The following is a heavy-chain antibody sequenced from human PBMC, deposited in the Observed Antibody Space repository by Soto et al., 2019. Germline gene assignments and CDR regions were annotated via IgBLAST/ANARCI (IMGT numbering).Heavy chain of an antibody. D-gene: IGHD5-18*01. Sequence: ASVKASCKASCYAFTSYGIRWVRQAPEQGLEWMGWISAYNGNTNYAQKLQGRVTMNTDTSTSTAYMELRSLRSDDTALYYCARLSVSDRYSYGLIYYYYGMDVWGQGTTVTVSS. V-gene: IGHV1-18*04. J-gene: IGHJ6*02. CDR2: ISAYNGNT. CDR3: ARLSVSDRYSYGLIYYYYGMDV. CDR1: CYAFTSYG.